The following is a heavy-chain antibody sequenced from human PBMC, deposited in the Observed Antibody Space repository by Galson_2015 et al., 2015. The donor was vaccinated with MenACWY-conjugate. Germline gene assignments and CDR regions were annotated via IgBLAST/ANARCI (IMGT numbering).Heavy chain of an antibody. CDR2: ISYDGSNK. V-gene: IGHV3-30*03. CDR3: ARVAARYYYYYYGMDV. J-gene: IGHJ6*02. Sequence: SLRLSCAASGFTFSSYSMNWVRQAPGKGLEWVAVISYDGSNKYYADSVKGRFTISRDNSKNTLYLQMNSLRAEDTAVYYCARVAARYYYYYYGMDVWGQGTTVTVSS. CDR1: GFTFSSYS. D-gene: IGHD2-15*01.